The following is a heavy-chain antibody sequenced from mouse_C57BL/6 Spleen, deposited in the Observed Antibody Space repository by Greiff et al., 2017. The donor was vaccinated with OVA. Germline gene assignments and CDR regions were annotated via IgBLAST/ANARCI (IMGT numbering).Heavy chain of an antibody. CDR1: GYTFTDYY. CDR3: AREGIYGNYVDY. J-gene: IGHJ2*01. CDR2: INPNNGGT. Sequence: VQLQQSGPELVKPGASVKISCKASGYTFTDYYMNWVKQSHGKSLEWIGDINPNNGGTSYNQKFKGKATLTVDKSSSTAYMELRSLTSEDSAVYYCAREGIYGNYVDYWGQGTTLTVSS. D-gene: IGHD2-1*01. V-gene: IGHV1-26*01.